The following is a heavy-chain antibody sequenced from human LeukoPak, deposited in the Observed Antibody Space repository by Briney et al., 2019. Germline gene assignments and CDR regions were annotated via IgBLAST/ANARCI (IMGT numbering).Heavy chain of an antibody. Sequence: ASVKVSCKASGYTFTGYYMHWVRQAPGQGLEWMGWMNPNSGNTGYAQKFQGRVTMTRNTSISTAYMELSSLRSEDTAVYYCARASLKYSSSWYNPGYWGQGTLVTVSS. CDR2: MNPNSGNT. D-gene: IGHD6-13*01. CDR3: ARASLKYSSSWYNPGY. CDR1: GYTFTGYY. V-gene: IGHV1-8*02. J-gene: IGHJ4*02.